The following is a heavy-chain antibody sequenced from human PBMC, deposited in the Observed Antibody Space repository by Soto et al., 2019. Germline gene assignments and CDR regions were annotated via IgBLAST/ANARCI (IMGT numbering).Heavy chain of an antibody. V-gene: IGHV4-39*01. Sequence: QLQLQESGPRLVKPAETLSLTCIVSGGSFSSSTYYGGWIRQPPGKGLEWIGGIFHSGSTYYNPSLQSRVTLSVDTSKIRFYLRLSSVTAADTAVYYCASAPGFNLFDSWGQGTLVTVSS. J-gene: IGHJ4*02. D-gene: IGHD5-12*01. CDR1: GGSFSSSTYY. CDR2: IFHSGST. CDR3: ASAPGFNLFDS.